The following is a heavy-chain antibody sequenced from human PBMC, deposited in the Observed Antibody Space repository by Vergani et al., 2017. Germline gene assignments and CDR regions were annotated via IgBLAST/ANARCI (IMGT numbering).Heavy chain of an antibody. CDR1: GFTFSSYG. V-gene: IGHV3-30*02. J-gene: IGHJ6*03. D-gene: IGHD1-26*01. CDR3: ASPPPGDYYYYYMDV. CDR2: IRYDGSNK. Sequence: QVQLVESGGGVVQPGGSLRLSCAASGFTFSSYGMHWVRQAPGKGLEWVAFIRYDGSNKYYADSVKGRFTISRDNSKNTLYLQMNSLRAEDTAVYYCASPPPGDYYYYYMDVWGKGTTVTVSS.